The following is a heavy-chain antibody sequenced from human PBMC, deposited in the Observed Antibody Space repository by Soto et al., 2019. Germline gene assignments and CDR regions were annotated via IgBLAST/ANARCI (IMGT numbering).Heavy chain of an antibody. D-gene: IGHD6-19*01. J-gene: IGHJ5*02. CDR3: AKDRSSGIAVAAQGWFDP. Sequence: GGSLRLSCAASGFTFSSYGMHWVRQAPGKGLEWVAVISYDGSNKYYADSVKGRFTISRDNSKNTLYLQMNSLRAEDTAVYYCAKDRSSGIAVAAQGWFDPWGQGTLVTVS. V-gene: IGHV3-30*18. CDR2: ISYDGSNK. CDR1: GFTFSSYG.